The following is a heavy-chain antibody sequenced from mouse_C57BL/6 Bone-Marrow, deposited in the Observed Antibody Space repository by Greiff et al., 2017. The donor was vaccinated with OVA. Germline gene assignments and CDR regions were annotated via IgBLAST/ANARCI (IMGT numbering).Heavy chain of an antibody. CDR2: ISDGGSYT. CDR1: GSTFSSYA. CDR3: AREGEYEGGDYALDY. Sequence: EVKLVESGGGLVKPGGSLKLSCAASGSTFSSYAMSWVRQTPEKRLEWVATISDGGSYTYYPDNVKGRFTISRDTATNNLYLQMSQLKSEDTAMYYCAREGEYEGGDYALDYWGQGTSVTVSS. J-gene: IGHJ4*01. V-gene: IGHV5-4*01. D-gene: IGHD2-13*01.